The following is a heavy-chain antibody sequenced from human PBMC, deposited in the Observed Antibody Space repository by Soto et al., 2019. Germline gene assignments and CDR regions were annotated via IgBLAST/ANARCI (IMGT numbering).Heavy chain of an antibody. D-gene: IGHD6-19*01. J-gene: IGHJ4*02. CDR3: ASAGGLGAVAADY. CDR2: IYHSGST. V-gene: IGHV4-30-2*01. Sequence: QLQLQESGSGLVKPSQTLSLTCAVSGGSISSGGYSWSWIRQPPGKGLEWIGYIYHSGSTYYNPSLKSRVTLSVDRSKNQFSLKLRSVTAADTAVYYCASAGGLGAVAADYWGQGTLVTVSS. CDR1: GGSISSGGYS.